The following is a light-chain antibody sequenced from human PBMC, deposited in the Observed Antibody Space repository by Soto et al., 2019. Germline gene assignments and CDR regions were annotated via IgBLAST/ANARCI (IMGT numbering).Light chain of an antibody. J-gene: IGKJ3*01. V-gene: IGKV1-27*01. CDR1: QGIRNF. CDR2: AAS. CDR3: QKYSSVPG. Sequence: DIQMTQSPTSLSASVGDRVTITCRASQGIRNFVAWYQQKPGKAPKLLIYAASTLQSGVPSRFSGSGSGTDFTLTINSLQPEDVATYSCQKYSSVPGFGRGTKVEIK.